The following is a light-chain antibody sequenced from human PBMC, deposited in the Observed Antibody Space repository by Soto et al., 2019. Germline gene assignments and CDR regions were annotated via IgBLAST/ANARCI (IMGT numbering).Light chain of an antibody. Sequence: EIVLPQSPGTLSLSPGEIATLSCRASQTVNSNFLAWYQQKPGQAPRLLIFGAASRATGIPDRFRGSGSGTVFTLTISRLQPEDFAVYYCQQYASSPVTFGGGTKVEIK. J-gene: IGKJ4*01. CDR1: QTVNSNF. CDR2: GAA. CDR3: QQYASSPVT. V-gene: IGKV3-20*01.